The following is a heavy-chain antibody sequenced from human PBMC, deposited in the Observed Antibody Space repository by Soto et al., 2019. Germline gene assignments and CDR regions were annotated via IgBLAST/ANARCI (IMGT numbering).Heavy chain of an antibody. V-gene: IGHV1-69*05. J-gene: IGHJ6*04. CDR3: GREKDRQQICGNYYYGMDV. Sequence: QVQLVQSGAEVKKPGSSVTVSCKASGGTFGNSAISWVRQAPGQGLEWMGGIMPIFPTPDYAQKFQGRVTITSDDSTSTAYMELTSLRSEDTAVYYCGREKDRQQICGNYYYGMDVWSEWTTVTVTS. CDR1: GGTFGNSA. D-gene: IGHD1-26*01. CDR2: IMPIFPTP.